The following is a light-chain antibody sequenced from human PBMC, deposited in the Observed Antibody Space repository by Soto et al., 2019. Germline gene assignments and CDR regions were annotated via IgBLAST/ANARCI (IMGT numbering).Light chain of an antibody. Sequence: EIVVTQSPATLSVSPGERATLSCRASQSVSSNLAWYQQKPGQAPRLLIYGASTRATGIPARFSGSGSGTEFTLTINSPQSEDFAVYYCQHYNNWPLTFGGGTKVDIK. CDR3: QHYNNWPLT. J-gene: IGKJ4*01. CDR1: QSVSSN. CDR2: GAS. V-gene: IGKV3-15*01.